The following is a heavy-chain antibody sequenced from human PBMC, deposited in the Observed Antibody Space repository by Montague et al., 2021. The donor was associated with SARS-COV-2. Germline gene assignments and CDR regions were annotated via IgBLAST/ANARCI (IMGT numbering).Heavy chain of an antibody. CDR1: GFSLSTSGMC. D-gene: IGHD3-16*01. J-gene: IGHJ4*02. CDR3: ATTIYDYVWGTRVEFDY. CDR2: IDWGDDK. Sequence: PELVKPTQTLTLPCAFSGFSLSTSGMCVSWIRQPPGKALEWLALIDWGDDKYYSTSLKTRLTISKDTSKNQVVLTMTNMDPVDTATYYCATTIYDYVWGTRVEFDYWGQGTLVTVSS. V-gene: IGHV2-70*01.